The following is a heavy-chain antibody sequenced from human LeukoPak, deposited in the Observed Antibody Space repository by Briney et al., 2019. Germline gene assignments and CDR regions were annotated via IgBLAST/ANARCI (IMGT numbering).Heavy chain of an antibody. D-gene: IGHD7-27*01. V-gene: IGHV4-34*01. CDR1: GESFSGYY. CDR2: INHSGST. CDR3: ARGWGDFDY. Sequence: SETLSLTCAVYGESFSGYYWSWIRQPPGKGLEWIGEINHSGSTNYNPSLKSRVTISVDTSKNQFSLKLSSVTAADTAVYYCARGWGDFDYWGQGTLVTVSS. J-gene: IGHJ4*02.